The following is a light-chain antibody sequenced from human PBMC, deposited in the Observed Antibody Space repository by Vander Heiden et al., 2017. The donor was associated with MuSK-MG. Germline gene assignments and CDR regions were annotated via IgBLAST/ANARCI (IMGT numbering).Light chain of an antibody. CDR3: LQDYNYPTT. Sequence: AIQMTQSPSSLSASVGHRVTITCRASEGIRNDLGWYQQKPGKAPKLLLYSASCLLSGVPSRFSGSGSGTDFTLTISSLQPEDFATYYCLQDYNYPTTFGQGTKMEIK. CDR2: SAS. J-gene: IGKJ2*01. V-gene: IGKV1-6*01. CDR1: EGIRND.